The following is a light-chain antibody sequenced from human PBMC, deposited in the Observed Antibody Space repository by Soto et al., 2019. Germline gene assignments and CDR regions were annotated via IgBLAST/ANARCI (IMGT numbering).Light chain of an antibody. CDR3: QQYNSYST. V-gene: IGKV1-5*03. J-gene: IGKJ1*01. CDR1: QSISSW. CDR2: KAS. Sequence: CRASQSISSWLAWYQQKPGKAPKLLIYKASSLESGVPSRVSGSRPGTEFALSICILQPYDFSTYDCQQYNSYSTFAQGTKVDIK.